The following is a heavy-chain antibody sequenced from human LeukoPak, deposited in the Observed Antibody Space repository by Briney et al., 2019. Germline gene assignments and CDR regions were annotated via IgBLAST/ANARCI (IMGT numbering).Heavy chain of an antibody. J-gene: IGHJ4*02. CDR1: GGSISSYY. CDR3: ARAREWSSSPSL. CDR2: IYYSGST. V-gene: IGHV4-59*01. Sequence: SETLSLTCTVSGGSISSYYWSWIRQPPGKGLEWIGYIYYSGSTNYNPSLKSRVTISVDTSKNQFSLKLSSVTAADTAVYYCARAREWSSSPSLWGQGTLVTVSS. D-gene: IGHD6-6*01.